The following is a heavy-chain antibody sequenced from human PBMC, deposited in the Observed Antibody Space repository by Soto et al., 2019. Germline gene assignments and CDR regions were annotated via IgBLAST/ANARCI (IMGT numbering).Heavy chain of an antibody. Sequence: QVQLQESGPGLVKPSQTLSLTCTVSGGSISSGGYYWSWIRQHPGKGLEWIGYIYYSGSTYYNPSLKSRVTISVDTSKNQFSLKLSSVTAADTAVYYCARDFWSGYYFYGMDVWGQGTTVTVSS. J-gene: IGHJ6*02. CDR1: GGSISSGGYY. CDR3: ARDFWSGYYFYGMDV. CDR2: IYYSGST. V-gene: IGHV4-31*03. D-gene: IGHD3-3*01.